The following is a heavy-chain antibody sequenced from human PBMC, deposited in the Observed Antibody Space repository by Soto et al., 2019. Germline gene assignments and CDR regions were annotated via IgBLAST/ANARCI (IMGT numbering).Heavy chain of an antibody. J-gene: IGHJ6*02. V-gene: IGHV1-2*04. Sequence: ASVKVSCKASGYTFPGYYMHWLRQAPGQGLEWMGWINPNSGGTNYAQKFQGWVTMTRDTSISTAYMELSRLRSDDTAVYYCARAPSYIVVVPAAPNWSMEVWGQGTTVTVSS. D-gene: IGHD2-2*01. CDR3: ARAPSYIVVVPAAPNWSMEV. CDR1: GYTFPGYY. CDR2: INPNSGGT.